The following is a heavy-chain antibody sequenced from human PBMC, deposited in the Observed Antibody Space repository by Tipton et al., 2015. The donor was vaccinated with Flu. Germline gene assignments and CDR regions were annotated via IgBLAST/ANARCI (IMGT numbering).Heavy chain of an antibody. CDR2: LFNDGST. D-gene: IGHD6-25*01. CDR3: ARLGGLYSSGY. CDR1: GASISISSFY. V-gene: IGHV4-39*01. Sequence: TLSLTCTVSGASISISSFYWGWIRQPPGKGLEWIGSLFNDGSTSYNPSLKSRVTISVDTSKNQFSLKMNSVTAADTSVYYCARLGGLYSSGYWGQGNLVIVSS. J-gene: IGHJ4*02.